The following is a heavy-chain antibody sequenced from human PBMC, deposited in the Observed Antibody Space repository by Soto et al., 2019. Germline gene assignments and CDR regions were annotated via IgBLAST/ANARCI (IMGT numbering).Heavy chain of an antibody. Sequence: VKVTCKDSGGSFSSYAIRWVRQETGQGLEWMGGIIPIFGTANYAQKFQGRVTITADESTSTAYMELSSLRSEDTAVYYCARAKGTAAAGTSDISGMDVLVQGTTVTVSS. D-gene: IGHD6-13*01. J-gene: IGHJ6*01. CDR1: GGSFSSYA. CDR2: IIPIFGTA. CDR3: ARAKGTAAAGTSDISGMDV. V-gene: IGHV1-69*13.